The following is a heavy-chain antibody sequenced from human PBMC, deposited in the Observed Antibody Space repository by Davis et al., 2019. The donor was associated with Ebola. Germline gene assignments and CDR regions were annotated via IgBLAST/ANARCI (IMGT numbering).Heavy chain of an antibody. CDR1: GFTVSSNY. Sequence: ESLKISCAASGFTVSSNYMSWIRQPPGKGLEWIGEINHSGSTNYNPSLKSRVTISVDTSKNQFSLKLSSVTAADTAVYYCARKRGRYCSSTSCYKELIYWYFDLWGRGTLVTVSS. V-gene: IGHV4-34*01. D-gene: IGHD2-2*02. CDR3: ARKRGRYCSSTSCYKELIYWYFDL. J-gene: IGHJ2*01. CDR2: INHSGST.